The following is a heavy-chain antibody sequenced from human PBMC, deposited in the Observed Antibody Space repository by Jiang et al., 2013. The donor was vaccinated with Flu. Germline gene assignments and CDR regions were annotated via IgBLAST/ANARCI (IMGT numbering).Heavy chain of an antibody. CDR2: TYYRSKWYN. V-gene: IGHV6-1*01. J-gene: IGHJ6*02. CDR1: GDSVSSNSAA. Sequence: QTLSLTCAVSGDSVSSNSAAWNWIRQSPSRGLEWLGRTYYRSKWYNDYAVSVKSRITINPDTSKNQFSLQLNSVTPEDTAVYYCARGYSSGWSRWGVYYYYYGMDVWGQGTTVTVSS. CDR3: ARGYSSGWSRWGVYYYYYGMDV. D-gene: IGHD6-19*01.